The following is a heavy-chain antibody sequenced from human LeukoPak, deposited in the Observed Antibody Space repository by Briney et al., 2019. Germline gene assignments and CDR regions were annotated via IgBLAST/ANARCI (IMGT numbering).Heavy chain of an antibody. V-gene: IGHV3-33*08. Sequence: GGSLRLSCSVSGFTFSTYGMHWVRQAPGKGLEWVAVIWYDGSNKYYADSVKGRFTISRDNSKNTLYLQMNSLRAEDTAVYYCARDKYSSGWRNSNWFDPWGQGTLVTVSS. D-gene: IGHD6-19*01. CDR3: ARDKYSSGWRNSNWFDP. CDR1: GFTFSTYG. J-gene: IGHJ5*02. CDR2: IWYDGSNK.